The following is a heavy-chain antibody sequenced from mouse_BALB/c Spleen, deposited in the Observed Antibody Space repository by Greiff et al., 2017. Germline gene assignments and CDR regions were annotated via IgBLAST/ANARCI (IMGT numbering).Heavy chain of an antibody. CDR3: ARRYYDFAWFAY. J-gene: IGHJ3*01. CDR2: INSNGGST. CDR1: GFTFSSYG. Sequence: EVKLVESGGGLVQPGGSLKLSCAASGFTFSSYGMSWVRQTPDKRLELVATINSNGGSTYYPDSVKGRFTISRDNAKNTLYLQMSSLKSEDTAMYYCARRYYDFAWFAYWGQGTLVTVSA. V-gene: IGHV5-6-3*01. D-gene: IGHD2-4*01.